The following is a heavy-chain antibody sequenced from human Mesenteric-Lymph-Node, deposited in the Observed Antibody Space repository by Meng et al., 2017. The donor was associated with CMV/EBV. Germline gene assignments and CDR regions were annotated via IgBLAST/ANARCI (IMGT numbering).Heavy chain of an antibody. Sequence: GESLKISCAASGFTFDDYGMTWVRQAPGKGLEWVAGTNWNGGSSHYAESVRGRFLISRDNAKNTLSLLMNSLRAEDTAVYYCARIQFHIVVVPAARVVPDAFDIWGQGTMVTVSS. CDR1: GFTFDDYG. CDR2: TNWNGGSS. J-gene: IGHJ3*02. V-gene: IGHV3-20*04. CDR3: ARIQFHIVVVPAARVVPDAFDI. D-gene: IGHD2-2*01.